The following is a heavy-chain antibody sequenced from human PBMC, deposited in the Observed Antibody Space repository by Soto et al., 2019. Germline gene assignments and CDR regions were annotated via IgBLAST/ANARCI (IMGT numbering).Heavy chain of an antibody. J-gene: IGHJ6*03. CDR1: GDSVSSNSAA. CDR3: ARGSWDDVTGHYYMDV. V-gene: IGHV6-1*01. D-gene: IGHD1-1*01. CDR2: TYYRSKWYI. Sequence: QVQLQQSGPGLVKPSQTLSLTCDISGDSVSSNSAAWNWIRQTPSRGLEWLGRTYYRSKWYINYAVSVKSRITDNPDTSKNQFSLQLNSVTPEDTAVYYCARGSWDDVTGHYYMDVWGKGTTVTVSS.